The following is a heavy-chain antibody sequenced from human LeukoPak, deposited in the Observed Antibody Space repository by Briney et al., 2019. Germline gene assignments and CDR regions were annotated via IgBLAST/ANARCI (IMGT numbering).Heavy chain of an antibody. CDR2: IYYSGST. CDR1: GGSISSSSYY. CDR3: ARGRVRRNWFDP. D-gene: IGHD3-10*01. Sequence: PSETLSLTCTVSGGSISSSSYYWGWIRQPPGKGLEWVGSIYYSGSTYYNPSLKSRVTISVDTSKNQFSLKLSSVTAADTAVYYCARGRVRRNWFDPWGQGTLVTVSS. V-gene: IGHV4-39*01. J-gene: IGHJ5*02.